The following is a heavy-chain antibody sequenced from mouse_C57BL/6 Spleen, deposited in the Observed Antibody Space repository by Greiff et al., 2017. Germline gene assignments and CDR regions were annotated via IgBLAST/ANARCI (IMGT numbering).Heavy chain of an antibody. V-gene: IGHV1-5*01. D-gene: IGHD4-1*01. J-gene: IGHJ2*01. CDR1: GYTFTSYW. Sequence: EVQLQQSGTVLARPGASVKMSCKTSGYTFTSYWMHWVKQRPGQGLEWIGAIYPGNSDTSYNQKFKGKAKLTAVTSASTAYMELSSLTNEDSAVYYCTKGLGREYFDYWGQGTTLTVSS. CDR3: TKGLGREYFDY. CDR2: IYPGNSDT.